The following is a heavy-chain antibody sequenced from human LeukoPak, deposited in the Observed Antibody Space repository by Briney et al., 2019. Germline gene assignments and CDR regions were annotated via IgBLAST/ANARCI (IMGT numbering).Heavy chain of an antibody. CDR3: ARAIREYSTRIGNWFDP. CDR1: GGSISSYY. CDR2: IYYSGST. V-gene: IGHV4-59*01. D-gene: IGHD6-6*01. J-gene: IGHJ5*02. Sequence: SETLSLTCTVSGGSISSYYWSWIRQPPGKGLEWIGYIYYSGSTNYNPSLKSRVTISVDTSKNQFSLKLSSVTAADTAVYYCARAIREYSTRIGNWFDPWGRGTLVTVSS.